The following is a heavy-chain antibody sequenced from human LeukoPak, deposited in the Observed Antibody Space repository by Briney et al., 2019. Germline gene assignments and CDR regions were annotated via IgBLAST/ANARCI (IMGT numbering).Heavy chain of an antibody. CDR2: ISGGGDT. V-gene: IGHV3-23*01. Sequence: GGSLSLSCAASGFSFTNYAIYWVRQAPGEGLEWVSVISGGGDTTYADYVMGRFTISRDNSRNTVYLQMDSLRADDMAVYYCVRSTGYFYYGMDVWAKGPRSRCP. CDR3: VRSTGYFYYGMDV. CDR1: GFSFTNYA. J-gene: IGHJ6*02.